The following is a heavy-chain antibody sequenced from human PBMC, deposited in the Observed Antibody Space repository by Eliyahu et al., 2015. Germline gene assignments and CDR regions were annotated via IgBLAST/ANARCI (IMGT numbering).Heavy chain of an antibody. Sequence: QITLKESGPTLVKPTQTLTLTCXFSGFXXTTRTVGVGWIRQPPGKALECLALIYWDDDKRYSPSLKSRLTITKDTSKNQVXLTMTDMDPGDTATYYCAHRRGLISSWYYFDFWGQGALVTVSS. CDR1: GFXXTTRTVG. V-gene: IGHV2-5*02. CDR3: AHRRGLISSWYYFDF. D-gene: IGHD3/OR15-3a*01. CDR2: IYWDDDK. J-gene: IGHJ4*02.